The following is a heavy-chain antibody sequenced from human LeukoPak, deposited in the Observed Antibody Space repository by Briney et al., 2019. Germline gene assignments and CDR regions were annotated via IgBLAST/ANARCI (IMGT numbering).Heavy chain of an antibody. CDR3: AGSSRMPSRTYYYYGMDV. V-gene: IGHV4-34*01. D-gene: IGHD2-15*01. J-gene: IGHJ6*02. Sequence: SETLSLTCAVYGGSFSGYYWSWIRQPPGKGLEWIGEINHSGSTNYNPSLKSRVTISVDTSKNQFSLKLSSVTAADTAVYYCAGSSRMPSRTYYYYGMDVWAKGPRSPSP. CDR1: GGSFSGYY. CDR2: INHSGST.